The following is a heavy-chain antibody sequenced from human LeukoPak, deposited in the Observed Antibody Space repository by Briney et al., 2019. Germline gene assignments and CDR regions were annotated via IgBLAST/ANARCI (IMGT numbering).Heavy chain of an antibody. D-gene: IGHD6-19*01. V-gene: IGHV3-53*01. J-gene: IGHJ4*02. CDR1: GLTVSSSY. CDR3: AREYSSGWTSDY. Sequence: GGSLRLSCAASGLTVSSSYMSWVRQAPGKGLEWVSIIYNDGSTYYADSVKGRFTISRDNAKNTLSLQMNSLRAEDTAVYYCAREYSSGWTSDYWGQGTLVTVSS. CDR2: IYNDGST.